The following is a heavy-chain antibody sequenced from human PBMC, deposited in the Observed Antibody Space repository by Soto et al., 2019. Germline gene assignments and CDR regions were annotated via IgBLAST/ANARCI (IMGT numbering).Heavy chain of an antibody. CDR1: GYTFTSYD. D-gene: IGHD2-21*01. V-gene: IGHV1-8*01. J-gene: IGHJ5*02. CDR3: ARGIKYGANSRWCAP. Sequence: QVQLVQSGAEVKKPGASVTVSCKASGYTFTSYDINWVRQATGQGLEYLGWMNPNSGNTAYVQKFQGRVTMTGNSSMTSATIELTSLLSADPAVYFWARGIKYGANSRWCAPWGQGALVTVSS. CDR2: MNPNSGNT.